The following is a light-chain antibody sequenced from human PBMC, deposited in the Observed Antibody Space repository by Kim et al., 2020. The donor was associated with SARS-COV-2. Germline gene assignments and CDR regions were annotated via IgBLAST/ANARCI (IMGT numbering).Light chain of an antibody. CDR1: QSFSSSY. Sequence: EIVLTQSPGTLSLFPGERATLSCRASQSFSSSYLAWYQQKPGQAPRLLMYAASSRAPGIPDRFSGSASGTDFTLSISRLEPDDLAVYYCLHYHTSYTFGRGTNREI. CDR3: LHYHTSYT. CDR2: AAS. V-gene: IGKV3-20*01. J-gene: IGKJ2*01.